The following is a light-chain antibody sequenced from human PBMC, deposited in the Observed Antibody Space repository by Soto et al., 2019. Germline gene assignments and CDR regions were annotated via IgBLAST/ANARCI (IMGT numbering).Light chain of an antibody. Sequence: EIVLTQSPGTLSLSPGDRATLSCRASQSVSSSYLAWYQQNPGQAPRLFIYGASSRATGIPDRFSGSGSGTDFTLTISRLEPEDFAVYYCQQYGSSPPWTFGQGTKVEIK. V-gene: IGKV3-20*01. J-gene: IGKJ1*01. CDR3: QQYGSSPPWT. CDR1: QSVSSSY. CDR2: GAS.